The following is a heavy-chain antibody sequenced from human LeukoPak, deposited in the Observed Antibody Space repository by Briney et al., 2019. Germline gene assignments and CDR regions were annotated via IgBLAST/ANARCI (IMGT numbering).Heavy chain of an antibody. CDR2: ISDSGGST. CDR1: GFTFSNYD. CDR3: AKDLSRAVAADWFDP. V-gene: IGHV3-23*01. D-gene: IGHD6-19*01. J-gene: IGHJ5*02. Sequence: GGSLRLSCAASGFTFSNYDMSWVRQAPGKGLEWVSSISDSGGSTYYADSVKGRFTISRNNSKNTLYLQMTNLRAADTAVYYCAKDLSRAVAADWFDPWDQGSLVTVSS.